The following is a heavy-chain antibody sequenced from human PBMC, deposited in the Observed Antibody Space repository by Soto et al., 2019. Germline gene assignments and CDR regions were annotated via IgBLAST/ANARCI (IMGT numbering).Heavy chain of an antibody. D-gene: IGHD2-2*01. J-gene: IGHJ6*02. Sequence: ASVKVSCKASGYTFTSYYMHWVRQAPGQGLEWMGWINPNSGGTNYAQKFQGRVTMTADTSTNTAYMELSSLRSEDTAVYYCAREGLVLVPTTVNSDYYYYAMDVWGQGTTVTVSS. V-gene: IGHV1-2*02. CDR1: GYTFTSYY. CDR2: INPNSGGT. CDR3: AREGLVLVPTTVNSDYYYYAMDV.